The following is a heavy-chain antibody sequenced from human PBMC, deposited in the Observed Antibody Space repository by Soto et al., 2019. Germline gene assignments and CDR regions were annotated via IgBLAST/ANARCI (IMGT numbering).Heavy chain of an antibody. D-gene: IGHD3-10*01. CDR1: GFTFSTYA. J-gene: IGHJ6*02. Sequence: EVQLLESGGGLVLPGGSLRLSCAASGFTFSTYAMTWVRQAPGKGLEWVSDIGAGGGDKYYADSVKGRFTISRDNSKNTLYLQMNSLRGEDTAVYYCAKGGRLGSLHVWGQGTTVTVCS. V-gene: IGHV3-23*01. CDR2: IGAGGGDK. CDR3: AKGGRLGSLHV.